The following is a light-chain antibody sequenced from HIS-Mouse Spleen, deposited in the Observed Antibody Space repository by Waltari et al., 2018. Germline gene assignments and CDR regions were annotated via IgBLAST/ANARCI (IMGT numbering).Light chain of an antibody. CDR3: QVWDSSSDHVV. CDR1: NIGSKS. J-gene: IGLJ2*01. Sequence: SYVLTQPPSVSVAPGKTARTTCGGNNIGSKSLHGYQQKPGQAPVLVVYDDSDRPSGIPERFSGSNSGNTATLTISRVEAGDEADYYCQVWDSSSDHVVFGGGTKLTVL. V-gene: IGLV3-21*03. CDR2: DDS.